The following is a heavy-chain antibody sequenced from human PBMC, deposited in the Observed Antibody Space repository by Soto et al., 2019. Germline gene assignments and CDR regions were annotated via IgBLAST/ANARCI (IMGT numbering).Heavy chain of an antibody. CDR2: ISSSGSTI. CDR1: GFSFSDYY. Sequence: QVQLVESGGGLVKPGGSLRLSCAASGFSFSDYYMSWIRQAPGKGLEWVSYISSSGSTIYYADSVKGRFTISRDNAKNSLHLQMNSLRAEDTAVYYCVVSVTRYWYFDLWGRGTLVTVSS. D-gene: IGHD4-17*01. J-gene: IGHJ2*01. V-gene: IGHV3-11*01. CDR3: VVSVTRYWYFDL.